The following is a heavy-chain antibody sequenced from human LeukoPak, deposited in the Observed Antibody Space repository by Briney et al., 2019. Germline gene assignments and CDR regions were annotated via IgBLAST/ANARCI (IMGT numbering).Heavy chain of an antibody. CDR2: ISYDGGNK. D-gene: IGHD6-19*01. J-gene: IGHJ5*01. Sequence: PGGSLRLSCAASGFTFSSYVMHWVRQAPSNGLEWVAVISYDGGNKYYADSVKGRFTISRDNSRNTLYLQMNSLRAKDTAVYYCVRAARWLVPPNDSWGQGTLVTVSS. CDR1: GFTFSSYV. CDR3: VRAARWLVPPNDS. V-gene: IGHV3-30-3*01.